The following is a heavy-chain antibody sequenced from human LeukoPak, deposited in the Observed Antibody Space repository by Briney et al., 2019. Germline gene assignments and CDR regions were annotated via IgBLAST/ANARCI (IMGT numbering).Heavy chain of an antibody. CDR3: AKLYLREKWEPH. Sequence: SGGSLRLSCAASGFTFSSYAMSWVRQAPGKGLEWVSAISGSGGSTYYADSVKGRFTISRDNSKNTLYLQMNSLRAEDTAVYYCAKLYLREKWEPHWGQGTLVTVSS. D-gene: IGHD1-26*01. CDR2: ISGSGGST. V-gene: IGHV3-23*01. CDR1: GFTFSSYA. J-gene: IGHJ4*02.